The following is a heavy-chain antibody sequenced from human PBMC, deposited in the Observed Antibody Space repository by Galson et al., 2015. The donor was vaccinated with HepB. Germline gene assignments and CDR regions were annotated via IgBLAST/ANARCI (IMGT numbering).Heavy chain of an antibody. CDR1: GFTFSRYG. V-gene: IGHV3-33*01. D-gene: IGHD1-1*01. CDR2: IRYDGRNQ. CDR3: TGDRFETNPMVVVPGTIVK. J-gene: IGHJ4*02. Sequence: SLRLSCAASGFTFSRYGMQWVRQDPGEGLEWVADIRYDGRNQYYADSVRGRFTISRDNSKKTLYLQMDSLRDEDTAVYDCTGDRFETNPMVVVPGTIVKWGQGTLVTVSS.